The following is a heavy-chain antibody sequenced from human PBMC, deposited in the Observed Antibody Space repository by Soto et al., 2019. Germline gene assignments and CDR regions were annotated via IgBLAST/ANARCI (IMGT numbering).Heavy chain of an antibody. V-gene: IGHV3-23*01. CDR2: LTGSSSNT. CDR3: ANGRATYGLLTHDY. Sequence: PGGSLRLSCAASGFSFRNYAMSWVRQAPGKGLEWISTLTGSSSNTYYADSVKGRFAISRDNSRNTLYLQTHSLTAEDTAVYYCANGRATYGLLTHDYWGQGTLVTVSS. CDR1: GFSFRNYA. D-gene: IGHD3-9*01. J-gene: IGHJ4*02.